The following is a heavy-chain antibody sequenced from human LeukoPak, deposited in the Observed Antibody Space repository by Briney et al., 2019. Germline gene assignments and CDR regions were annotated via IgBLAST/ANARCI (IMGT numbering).Heavy chain of an antibody. Sequence: PWGSLRLSCAASGFTFSSYSMNWVRQAPGKGLEWVSAISGSGGSTYYADSVKGRFTISRDNSKNTLYLQMNSLRAEDTAVYYCAKAGNSALRLGELSLHGSWVSYWYFDLWGRGTLVTVSS. J-gene: IGHJ2*01. CDR2: ISGSGGST. V-gene: IGHV3-23*01. D-gene: IGHD3-16*02. CDR3: AKAGNSALRLGELSLHGSWVSYWYFDL. CDR1: GFTFSSYS.